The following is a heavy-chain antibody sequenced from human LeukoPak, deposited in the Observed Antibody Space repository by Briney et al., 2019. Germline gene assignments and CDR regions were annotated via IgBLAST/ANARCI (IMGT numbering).Heavy chain of an antibody. V-gene: IGHV3-74*03. D-gene: IGHD1-26*01. J-gene: IGHJ4*02. CDR1: GFTFTNYW. CDR3: ARGRGIAAATNPNDY. CDR2: INSDAGTT. Sequence: GGSLRLSCTASGFTFTNYWMHWVRQAPGKGLVWVSRINSDAGTTTYAHSVKGRFTISRDNAKNTLYLQMNSLRVEDTAVYYCARGRGIAAATNPNDYWGQGTLVSVSS.